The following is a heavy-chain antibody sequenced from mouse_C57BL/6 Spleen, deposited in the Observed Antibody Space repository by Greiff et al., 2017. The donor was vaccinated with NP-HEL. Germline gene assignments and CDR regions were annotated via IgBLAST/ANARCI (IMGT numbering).Heavy chain of an antibody. CDR1: GYTFTDYY. D-gene: IGHD2-10*01. CDR2: INPYNGGT. V-gene: IGHV1-19*01. CDR3: ARHLLFLDY. J-gene: IGHJ4*01. Sequence: EVKLQESGPVLVKPGASVKMSCKAAGYTFTDYYMNWVKQSHGKSLEWIGVINPYNGGTSYNQQFKGKATLTVDKSSSTAYMELNSLTSEDSAVYYCARHLLFLDYWGQGTSVTVSS.